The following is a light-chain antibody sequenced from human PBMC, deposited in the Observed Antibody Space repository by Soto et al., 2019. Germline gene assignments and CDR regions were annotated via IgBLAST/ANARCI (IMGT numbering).Light chain of an antibody. CDR1: QSLSTDY. CDR3: QQYGSSPST. Sequence: DIVLTQSPGTLSLSPGERATLSCWASQSLSTDYLAWYQQKPGQPPRLLIYGASSRATGIPDRFSGSGSGTDFTLTISRLEPEDFEVYYCQQYGSSPSTFGQGTKLEIK. V-gene: IGKV3-20*01. CDR2: GAS. J-gene: IGKJ2*01.